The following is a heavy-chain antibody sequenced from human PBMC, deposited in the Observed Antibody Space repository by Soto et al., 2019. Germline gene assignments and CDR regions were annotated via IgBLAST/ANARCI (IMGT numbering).Heavy chain of an antibody. Sequence: GGSLRLSCAASGFIFTSYGMHWVRQAPGKGLEWMALILHDGSAEYYADSVKGRFTISRDNSKNTLYLQMNSLTAEDTAVYYCARSRDGYSFYFYYGMDGWGQGTTGTVSS. V-gene: IGHV3-30*03. D-gene: IGHD5-18*01. CDR1: GFIFTSYG. CDR2: ILHDGSAE. CDR3: ARSRDGYSFYFYYGMDG. J-gene: IGHJ6*02.